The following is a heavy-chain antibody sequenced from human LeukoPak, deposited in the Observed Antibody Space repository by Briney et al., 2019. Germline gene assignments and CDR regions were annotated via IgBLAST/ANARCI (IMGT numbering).Heavy chain of an antibody. V-gene: IGHV4-59*01. CDR1: GGSISSYY. Sequence: SETLSLTCTVSGGSISSYYWSWIRQPPGKGLEWIGIIYYSGSTNYNPSLKSRLTISVDTSKNQFSLNLSSVTAADTAVYFCARSSYYGSGTYFFDYWGQGTLVTVSS. D-gene: IGHD3-10*01. J-gene: IGHJ4*02. CDR3: ARSSYYGSGTYFFDY. CDR2: IYYSGST.